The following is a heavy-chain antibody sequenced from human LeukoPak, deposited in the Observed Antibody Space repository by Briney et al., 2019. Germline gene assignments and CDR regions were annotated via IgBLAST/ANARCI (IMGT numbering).Heavy chain of an antibody. D-gene: IGHD4/OR15-4a*01. CDR1: GYTFTGYY. CDR2: INPNSGGT. V-gene: IGHV1-2*02. Sequence: ASVKVSCKASGYTFTGYYMHWVRQAPGQGLEWMGWINPNSGGTNDAQKFQGRVTMTRDTSISTAYMELSRLRSDDTAVYYCARESRKLTTIDYWGQGTLVTVSS. CDR3: ARESRKLTTIDY. J-gene: IGHJ4*02.